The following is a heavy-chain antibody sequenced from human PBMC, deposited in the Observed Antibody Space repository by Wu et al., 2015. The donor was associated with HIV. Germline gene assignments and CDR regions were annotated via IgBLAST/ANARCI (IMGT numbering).Heavy chain of an antibody. V-gene: IGHV1-18*01. CDR1: GYNFIDYA. J-gene: IGHJ6*03. CDR3: ARRGITTPRRYMDV. D-gene: IGHD1-14*01. Sequence: QVQLVQSGAEVKKPGASVKVSCKASGYNFIDYAISWVRQAPGQGLEWMGWISIFNGNTNYAQKFQDRVTMTTNTSTSIVYMELRILRSDDTAVYYCARRGITTPRRYMDVWGEGTTVTVSS. CDR2: ISIFNGNT.